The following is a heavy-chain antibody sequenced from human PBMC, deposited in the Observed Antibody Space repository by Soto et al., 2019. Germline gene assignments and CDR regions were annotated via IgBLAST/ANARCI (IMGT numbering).Heavy chain of an antibody. CDR1: GGSISSGGYS. Sequence: SETLSLTCAVSGGSISSGGYSWSWIRQPPGKGLEWIGYIYHSGSTYYNPSLKSRVTISVDRSKNQFSLKLSSVTAADTAVYYCARTYYYDSSGFRFDPLGQGTLVTVSS. D-gene: IGHD3-22*01. CDR2: IYHSGST. CDR3: ARTYYYDSSGFRFDP. J-gene: IGHJ5*02. V-gene: IGHV4-30-2*01.